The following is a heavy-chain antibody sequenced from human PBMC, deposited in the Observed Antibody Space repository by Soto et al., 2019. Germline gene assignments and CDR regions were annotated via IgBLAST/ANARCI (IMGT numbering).Heavy chain of an antibody. J-gene: IGHJ4*02. Sequence: SETLSLTCAVYGGSFSGYYWSRIRQPPGKGLEWIGEINHSGSTNYNPSLKSRVTISVDTSKNQFSLKLSSVTAADTAVYYCARGKAAAGTSGFDYWGQGTLVTVSS. CDR3: ARGKAAAGTSGFDY. CDR1: GGSFSGYY. V-gene: IGHV4-34*01. CDR2: INHSGST. D-gene: IGHD6-13*01.